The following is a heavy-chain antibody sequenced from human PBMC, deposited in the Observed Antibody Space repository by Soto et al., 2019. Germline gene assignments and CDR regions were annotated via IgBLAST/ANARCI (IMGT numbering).Heavy chain of an antibody. CDR2: ISYDGTNK. V-gene: IGHV3-30-3*01. J-gene: IGHJ5*01. CDR1: GFSFSISP. CDR3: XXXXXXXXXXXXXXXXXXS. Sequence: QVQLVESGGGVVQPGRSLRLSCAASGFSFSISPMHWVRQXXGXXXXXXXXISYDGTNKFYADSVKGRFTISRDNSKSTLYLQVDSXXXXDXXXXXXXXXXXXXXXXXXXXXXXXSWGQGTLVTVSS.